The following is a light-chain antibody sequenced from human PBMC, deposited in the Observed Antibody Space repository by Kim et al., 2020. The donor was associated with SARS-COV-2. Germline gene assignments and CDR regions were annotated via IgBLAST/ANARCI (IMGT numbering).Light chain of an antibody. V-gene: IGLV2-14*03. CDR3: LSYRASSTM. CDR2: DVN. CDR1: GSDY. Sequence: VTGSPRQSITNSCTGTGSDYVSWYQQHPGKAPKLIIYDVNNRPSGVSNRFSGSKSGNSASLTISGLQVADEAHYYCLSYRASSTMFGGGTQLTVL. J-gene: IGLJ3*02.